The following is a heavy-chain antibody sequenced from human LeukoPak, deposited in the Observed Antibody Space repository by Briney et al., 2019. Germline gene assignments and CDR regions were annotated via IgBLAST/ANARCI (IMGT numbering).Heavy chain of an antibody. D-gene: IGHD6-19*01. CDR1: GGSFSGYY. V-gene: IGHV4-34*01. J-gene: IGHJ4*02. Sequence: PSETLSLTCAVYGGSFSGYYWSWIRQPPGKGLEWIGEINHSGSTNYNPSLKSRVTISVDTSKNQFSLKLSSVTAADTAVYYSARGYSSGWYSTRGRFDYWGQGTLVTVSS. CDR3: ARGYSSGWYSTRGRFDY. CDR2: INHSGST.